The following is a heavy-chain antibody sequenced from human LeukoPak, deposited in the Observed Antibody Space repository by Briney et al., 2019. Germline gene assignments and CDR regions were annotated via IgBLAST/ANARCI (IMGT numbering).Heavy chain of an antibody. CDR2: IYHSGST. J-gene: IGHJ4*02. D-gene: IGHD3-3*01. CDR1: GGSISSSSYY. Sequence: PSETLSLTCTVSGGSISSSSYYWGWIRQPPGKGLEWIGSIYHSGSTYYNPSLKSRVTISVDTSKNQFSLKLSSVTAADTAVYYCASVYDFWSGYYFDYWGQGTLVTVSS. CDR3: ASVYDFWSGYYFDY. V-gene: IGHV4-39*07.